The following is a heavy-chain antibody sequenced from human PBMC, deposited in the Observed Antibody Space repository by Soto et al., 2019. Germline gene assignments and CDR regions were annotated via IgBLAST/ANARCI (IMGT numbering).Heavy chain of an antibody. CDR3: ARSRLGYCSSTSCYERFDY. Sequence: QVQLQQWGAGLLKPSETLSLTCAVYGGSFSGYYWSWIRQPPGKGLEWIGEINHSGSTNYNPSLKRRVTISVDTSKNQFSLKLSSVTAADTAVYYCARSRLGYCSSTSCYERFDYWGQGTLVTVSS. CDR2: INHSGST. V-gene: IGHV4-34*01. J-gene: IGHJ4*02. CDR1: GGSFSGYY. D-gene: IGHD2-2*01.